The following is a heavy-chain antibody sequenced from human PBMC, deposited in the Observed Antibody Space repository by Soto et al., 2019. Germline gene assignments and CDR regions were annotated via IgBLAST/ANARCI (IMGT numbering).Heavy chain of an antibody. CDR2: IYYSEST. V-gene: IGHV4-39*02. CDR1: GGSISSSSYY. Sequence: SETLSLTCSVPGGSISSSSYYWGWIRQPPGKELEWIGNIYYSESTYYNPSLKSRVTISVDTSKNQFSLKLTSVTAADTAVYYCARDKITGLFDYWGQGTLVTVS. D-gene: IGHD2-8*02. J-gene: IGHJ4*02. CDR3: ARDKITGLFDY.